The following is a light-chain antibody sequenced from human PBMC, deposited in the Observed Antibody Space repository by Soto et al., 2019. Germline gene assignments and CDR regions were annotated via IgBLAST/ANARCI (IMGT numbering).Light chain of an antibody. CDR2: GAS. V-gene: IGKV3D-15*01. CDR1: QSVSSN. J-gene: IGKJ4*01. CDR3: QQYNNWQLT. Sequence: EIVMTQSPATLSVSPGERATLSCRGSQSVSSNLAWYQQKPGQALRLLIYGASTRATAIPARFSGSGFGTEFTISISSLQSEDVEVYYCQQYNNWQLTFGGGTKVEIK.